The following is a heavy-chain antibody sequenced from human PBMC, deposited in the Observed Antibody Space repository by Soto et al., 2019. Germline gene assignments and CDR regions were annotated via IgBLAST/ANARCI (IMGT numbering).Heavy chain of an antibody. V-gene: IGHV4-34*01. Sequence: PSETLSLTCAVYGGSFSGYYCSWIRQPPGKGLEWIGEINHSGSTNYNPSLKSRVTISVDTSKNQFSLKLSSVTAADTAVYYCARKVAVATNWFDPWGQGTLVTVSS. D-gene: IGHD6-19*01. CDR3: ARKVAVATNWFDP. CDR2: INHSGST. CDR1: GGSFSGYY. J-gene: IGHJ5*02.